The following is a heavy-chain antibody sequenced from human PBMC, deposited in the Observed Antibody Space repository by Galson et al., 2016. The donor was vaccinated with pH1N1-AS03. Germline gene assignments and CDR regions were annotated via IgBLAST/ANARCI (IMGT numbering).Heavy chain of an antibody. Sequence: QSGAEVKKPGASVKVSCKAFGYIFSGFDINWVREAPGQGLQWVAYVNPRNGKTGSADRFQGRITITRDPSINTAYMEVTRLTSEDTAIYYCAGIEGGYSSPTDWGQG. D-gene: IGHD3-22*01. CDR1: GYIFSGFD. V-gene: IGHV1-8*01. J-gene: IGHJ1*01. CDR3: AGIEGGYSSPTD. CDR2: VNPRNGKT.